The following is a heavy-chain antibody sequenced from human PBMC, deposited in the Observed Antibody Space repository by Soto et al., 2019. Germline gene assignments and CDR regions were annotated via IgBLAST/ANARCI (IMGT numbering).Heavy chain of an antibody. Sequence: PGGSLRLSCAASGFTFSSYSMNWVRQAPGKGLEWVSSISSSSSYIYYADSVKGRFTISRDNAKNSLYLQMNSLRAEDTAVYYCARDLFSPRGPNYYYYYYGMDVWGQGTTVTVSS. J-gene: IGHJ6*02. V-gene: IGHV3-21*01. CDR3: ARDLFSPRGPNYYYYYYGMDV. CDR2: ISSSSSYI. D-gene: IGHD2-21*01. CDR1: GFTFSSYS.